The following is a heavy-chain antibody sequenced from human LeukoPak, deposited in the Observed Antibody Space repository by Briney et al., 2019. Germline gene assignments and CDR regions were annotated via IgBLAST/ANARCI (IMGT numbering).Heavy chain of an antibody. D-gene: IGHD2-21*01. CDR1: RFTFSRDG. CDR3: ARAPDSTGGMDV. CDR2: IKQDGSEK. Sequence: GGSLRLSCAASRFTFSRDGMSWGRQAPGKGLGWVADIKQDGSEKYYVDSVKGRFTISRDNAANSVYLQMSSLRAEDTAVYYCARAPDSTGGMDVWGQGTTVTVSS. V-gene: IGHV3-7*01. J-gene: IGHJ6*02.